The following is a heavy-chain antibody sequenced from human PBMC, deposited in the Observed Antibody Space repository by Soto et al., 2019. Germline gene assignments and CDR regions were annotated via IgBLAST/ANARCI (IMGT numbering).Heavy chain of an antibody. D-gene: IGHD6-19*01. J-gene: IGHJ5*01. CDR3: ARGLSSGWFDY. V-gene: IGHV3-21*01. CDR1: GFTFRNYA. Sequence: PGGSLRLSCVASGFTFRNYAMNWVRQAPGKGLEWVSSISSTSKYIYYADSVKGRFTISRDNAKKSLYLQMNSLRVEDTAVYYCARGLSSGWFDYWGQGILVTVSS. CDR2: ISSTSKYI.